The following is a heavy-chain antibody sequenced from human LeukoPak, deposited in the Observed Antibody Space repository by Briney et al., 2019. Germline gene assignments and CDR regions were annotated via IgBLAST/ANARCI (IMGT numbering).Heavy chain of an antibody. CDR2: IYYSGST. D-gene: IGHD4-17*01. CDR3: ANGDYGDYASYYYYMDV. Sequence: SETLSLTCTVSGGSISSSSYYWGWIRQPPGKGLEWIGSIYYSGSTYYNPSLKSRVTISVDTSKNQFSLKLSSVTAADTAVYYCANGDYGDYASYYYYMDVWGKGTTVTVSS. V-gene: IGHV4-39*01. CDR1: GGSISSSSYY. J-gene: IGHJ6*03.